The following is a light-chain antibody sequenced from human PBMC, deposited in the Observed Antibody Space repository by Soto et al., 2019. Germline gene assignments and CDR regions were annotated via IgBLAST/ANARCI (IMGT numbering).Light chain of an antibody. CDR2: DVS. V-gene: IGLV2-14*03. CDR3: SSYTSSSLHV. Sequence: QSVLTQPASVSGSPGQSITISCTGTSSDVGGYNYVSWYQQHPGKAPKLMIYDVSNRPSGVSNRFSGSKSGNTASLTISGLQAEDEADHYCSSYTSSSLHVFGTGTKVTVL. J-gene: IGLJ1*01. CDR1: SSDVGGYNY.